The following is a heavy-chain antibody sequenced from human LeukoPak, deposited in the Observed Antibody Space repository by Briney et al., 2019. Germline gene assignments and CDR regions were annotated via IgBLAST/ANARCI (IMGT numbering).Heavy chain of an antibody. CDR2: ISGSGGST. D-gene: IGHD3-16*02. V-gene: IGHV3-23*01. J-gene: IGHJ4*02. CDR1: GFTFSSYA. Sequence: GGSLRLSCAASGFTFSSYAMSWVRQAPEKGLEWVSAISGSGGSTYYADSVKGRFTISRDNSKNTLYLQMNSLRAEDTAVYYCAKDSRGYYDYVWGSYLRGWGQGTLVTVSS. CDR3: AKDSRGYYDYVWGSYLRG.